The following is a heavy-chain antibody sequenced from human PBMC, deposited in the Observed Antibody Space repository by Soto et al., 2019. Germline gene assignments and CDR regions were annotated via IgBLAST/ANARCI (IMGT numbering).Heavy chain of an antibody. J-gene: IGHJ4*02. V-gene: IGHV3-9*01. CDR2: ISWSGDMI. D-gene: IGHD3-10*01. Sequence: GGSLRLSCAASGFGFDEDAMHWVRQAPGKGLEWVSGISWSGDMIRYADSVKGRFTISRDNGKNSLYLQMNSLRTEDTAFYYCVQDWLSGPYGKFDNWGQGALVTVSS. CDR3: VQDWLSGPYGKFDN. CDR1: GFGFDEDA.